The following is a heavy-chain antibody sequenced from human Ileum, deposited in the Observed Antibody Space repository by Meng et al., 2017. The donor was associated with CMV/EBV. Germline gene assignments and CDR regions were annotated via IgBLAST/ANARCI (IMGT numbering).Heavy chain of an antibody. J-gene: IGHJ4*02. V-gene: IGHV4-39*07. CDR1: GGPISSNYY. CDR3: AQRIYIDSYYFDS. CDR2: LYYNGDT. Sequence: QPQLPEHGPGLVKPSETLSVTCTVSGGPISSNYYWGWIRQSPGKGLEWIGSLYYNGDTYYNPSLKSRVTLSVDTSKNQFSLKLNSVIAADTAVYYCAQRIYIDSYYFDSWGQGTLVTVSS. D-gene: IGHD2/OR15-2a*01.